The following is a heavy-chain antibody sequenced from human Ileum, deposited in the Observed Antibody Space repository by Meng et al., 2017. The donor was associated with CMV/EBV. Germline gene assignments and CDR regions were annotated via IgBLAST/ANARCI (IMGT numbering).Heavy chain of an antibody. Sequence: TLKESGPTPVEPTQTLTLTCIFSGFSLTAFQVGVGWIRQPPGKALEWLALIYWDDDKRYSPSLKSRLTITMDTSKNQVVLTFTNMDPVDTATYYCAHRPPATYYFNYWGQGTLVTVSS. CDR1: GFSLTAFQVG. D-gene: IGHD2-15*01. CDR2: IYWDDDK. J-gene: IGHJ4*02. V-gene: IGHV2-5*02. CDR3: AHRPPATYYFNY.